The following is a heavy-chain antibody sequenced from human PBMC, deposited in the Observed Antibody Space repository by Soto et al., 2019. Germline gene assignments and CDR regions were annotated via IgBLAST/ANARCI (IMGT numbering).Heavy chain of an antibody. V-gene: IGHV3-23*01. Sequence: EVQLLESGGGLVQPGGSLRVSCAASGFTFNNYAMSWVRQAPGRGLEWVSVISAGGANTYYADSVKGRFTISRDNVKNTLFLQMKGLRADATAVYYCAKGTYCIATSCYGGFDYWGQGTLVTVSS. CDR1: GFTFNNYA. CDR2: ISAGGANT. CDR3: AKGTYCIATSCYGGFDY. J-gene: IGHJ4*02. D-gene: IGHD2-2*01.